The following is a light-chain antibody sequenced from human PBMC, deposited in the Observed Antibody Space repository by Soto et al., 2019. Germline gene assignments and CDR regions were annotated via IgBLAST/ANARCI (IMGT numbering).Light chain of an antibody. CDR3: QQRSNWPPTWT. J-gene: IGKJ1*01. Sequence: EILLTQSPATLSLSPGERATLSCSSSQSVSSYLAWYQQKPGQAPRLLIYDASNRATGIPARFSGSGSGTDFALTISSLEPEDFAVYYCQQRSNWPPTWTVGQGTQV. CDR2: DAS. V-gene: IGKV3-11*01. CDR1: QSVSSY.